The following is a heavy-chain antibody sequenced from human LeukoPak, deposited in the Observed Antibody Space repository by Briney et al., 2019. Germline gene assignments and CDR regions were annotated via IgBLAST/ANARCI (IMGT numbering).Heavy chain of an antibody. J-gene: IGHJ6*03. CDR2: ISAYNGDT. D-gene: IGHD4-23*01. V-gene: IGHV1-18*01. CDR3: ARSTVDFPYYMDV. Sequence: GASVKVSCKASGYTVTSYAISWVRQAPGQGLEWMGWISAYNGDTNYAQKLQGRVTMTTDTSTSTAYMELRSLRSDDTAVYYCARSTVDFPYYMDVWGKGTTVTVSS. CDR1: GYTVTSYA.